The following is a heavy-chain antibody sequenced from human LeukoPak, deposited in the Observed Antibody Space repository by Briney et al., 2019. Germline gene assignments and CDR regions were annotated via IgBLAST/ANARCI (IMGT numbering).Heavy chain of an antibody. D-gene: IGHD3-9*01. V-gene: IGHV1-2*02. J-gene: IGHJ4*02. Sequence: GASVKVSCKASGYTFTDYYIQWVRQAPGQGLEWMGWINPNSGGTNYAENFQGRVTMTRDTSISTAYMELSSLRSDDTAVYFCARTRDYDILTGYFTYWGQGTLVTVSS. CDR3: ARTRDYDILTGYFTY. CDR2: INPNSGGT. CDR1: GYTFTDYY.